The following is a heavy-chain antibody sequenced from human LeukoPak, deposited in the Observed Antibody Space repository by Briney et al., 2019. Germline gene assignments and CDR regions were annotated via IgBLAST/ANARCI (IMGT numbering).Heavy chain of an antibody. CDR2: IHYSGKV. Sequence: PSETLSLTCTVSGGSLRSSGHWWVWIRQPPGKGLEWIGSIHYSGKVYYNPSLKSRVTTSVDTSTDQFSLRLSSATAADTAIYYCATQSGDQSSAWYFDAWGQGTLVTVSS. CDR3: ATQSGDQSSAWYFDA. J-gene: IGHJ4*02. CDR1: GGSLRSSGHW. V-gene: IGHV4-39*01. D-gene: IGHD6-19*01.